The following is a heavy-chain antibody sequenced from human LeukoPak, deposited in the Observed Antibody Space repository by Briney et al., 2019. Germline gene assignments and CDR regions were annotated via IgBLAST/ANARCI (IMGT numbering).Heavy chain of an antibody. CDR2: INSDETST. D-gene: IGHD2-15*01. V-gene: IGHV3-74*01. CDR1: GFTFDDYA. J-gene: IGHJ4*02. Sequence: GGSLRLSCAASGFTFDDYAMHWVRQAPGKGLVWVSRINSDETSTSYADSVKGRFTISRDNAKKTLYLQMNSLRAEDMAVYYCARSRYGVVALFDYWGQGTLVTVSS. CDR3: ARSRYGVVALFDY.